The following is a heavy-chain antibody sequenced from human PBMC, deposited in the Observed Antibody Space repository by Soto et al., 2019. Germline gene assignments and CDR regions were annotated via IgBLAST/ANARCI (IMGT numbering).Heavy chain of an antibody. CDR3: ARDLGEHYGDYPTWVWFDP. J-gene: IGHJ5*02. V-gene: IGHV1-18*04. CDR1: GYTFTSYG. Sequence: QVQLVQSGAEVKKPGASVKVSCKASGYTFTSYGISWVRQAPGQGLEWMGWISAYNGNTSYAQKLQGRVTMTTDTSTSTAYMELRSLRSDDTAVYYCARDLGEHYGDYPTWVWFDPWGQGTLVTVSS. CDR2: ISAYNGNT. D-gene: IGHD4-17*01.